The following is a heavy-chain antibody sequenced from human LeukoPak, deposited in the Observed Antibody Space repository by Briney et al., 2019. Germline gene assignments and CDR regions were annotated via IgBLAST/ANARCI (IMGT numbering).Heavy chain of an antibody. Sequence: GGSLRLSCAASRFTFSDYYMGWVRQAPGKGLEWVSYISSSNSYTSYADSVKGRFTISRDNAKNSLYLQMNSLRAEDTAVYYCARGRGGYNYFDYWGQGALVTVSS. CDR2: ISSSNSYT. CDR1: RFTFSDYY. D-gene: IGHD6-25*01. CDR3: ARGRGGYNYFDY. J-gene: IGHJ4*02. V-gene: IGHV3-11*06.